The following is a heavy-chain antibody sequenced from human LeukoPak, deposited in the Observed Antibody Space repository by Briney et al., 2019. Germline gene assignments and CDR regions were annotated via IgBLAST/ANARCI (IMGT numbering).Heavy chain of an antibody. CDR2: ISWDSGSI. D-gene: IGHD1-1*01. CDR1: GFIFDDYG. J-gene: IGHJ4*02. Sequence: PGGSLRLSCAASGFIFDDYGMHWVRQAPGKGRGWVSGISWDSGSIAYADSVKGRFTVSRDNPKNSLYLQMNSLRAEDTALYYCAKDSKLVRGEVSIDYWGQGTLVTVSS. V-gene: IGHV3-9*01. CDR3: AKDSKLVRGEVSIDY.